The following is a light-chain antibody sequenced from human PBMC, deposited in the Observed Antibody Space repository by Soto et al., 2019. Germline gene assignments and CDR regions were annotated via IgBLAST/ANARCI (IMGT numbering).Light chain of an antibody. CDR2: AAS. CDR3: QQSYSTPFT. Sequence: DIQMTQSPSSLSASVGDRVTITCRASQSISSYLNWYQQKPGKAPNLLIYAASSLQSGVPSRFSGSGSGTDFTLTISSLQPEDFVSYFCQQSYSTPFTFGGGTKVEIK. J-gene: IGKJ4*01. CDR1: QSISSY. V-gene: IGKV1-39*01.